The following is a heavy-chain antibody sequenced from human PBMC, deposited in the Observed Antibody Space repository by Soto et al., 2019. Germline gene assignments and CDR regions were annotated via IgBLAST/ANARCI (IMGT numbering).Heavy chain of an antibody. V-gene: IGHV3-7*04. Sequence: EVQLVESGGDLVQPGGSLTLACAASGFTFGSDWMSWVRQTPGKGLEWVANIRGDGSDKYYVDSVKGRFTISRANAKNALYRHTINVRAAGAGGCYWERGGATVSWGFDSWGQGPRATVSS. CDR2: IRGDGSDK. CDR3: ERGGATVSWGFDS. D-gene: IGHD3-16*01. J-gene: IGHJ4*02. CDR1: GFTFGSDW.